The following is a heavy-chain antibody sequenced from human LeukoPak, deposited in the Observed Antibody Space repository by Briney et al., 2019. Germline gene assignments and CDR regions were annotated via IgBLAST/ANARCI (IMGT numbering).Heavy chain of an antibody. CDR3: ARGQARSGLYYYMDV. J-gene: IGHJ6*03. D-gene: IGHD3-10*01. Sequence: SETLSLTCTVSGGSISSYYWSWIRQPAGRGLEWIGRIYTSGSTNYNPSLKSRVTMSVDTSKNQFPLKLSSVPAADTAVYYCARGQARSGLYYYMDVWGKGTTVTVSS. V-gene: IGHV4-4*07. CDR1: GGSISSYY. CDR2: IYTSGST.